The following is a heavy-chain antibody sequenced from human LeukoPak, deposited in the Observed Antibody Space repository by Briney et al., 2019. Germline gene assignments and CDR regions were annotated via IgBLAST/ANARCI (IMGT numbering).Heavy chain of an antibody. D-gene: IGHD2/OR15-2a*01. Sequence: SDTLSLTCTVSGGSISSYYLTWIRQPAGKALEWIGRIYSGGNTNYNPSLERRFTMSVDTSKNQFSLKLPSLTAADTDVYYCARAHTSSCNGGPCPFFLDFWGQGTLVTVSS. J-gene: IGHJ4*02. V-gene: IGHV4-4*07. CDR1: GGSISSYY. CDR2: IYSGGNT. CDR3: ARAHTSSCNGGPCPFFLDF.